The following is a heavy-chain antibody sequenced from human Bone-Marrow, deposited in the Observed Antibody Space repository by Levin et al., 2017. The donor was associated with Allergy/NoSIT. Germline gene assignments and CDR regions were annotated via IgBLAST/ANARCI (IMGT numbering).Heavy chain of an antibody. J-gene: IGHJ6*02. V-gene: IGHV4-59*01. CDR1: GGSISSYY. Sequence: SETLSLTCTVSGGSISSYYWSWIRQPPGKGLEWIGYIYYSGSTNYNPSLKSRVTISVDTSKNQFSLKLSSVTAADTAVYYCAREFPGGYCSSTSCYGMRNDLGMDVWGQGTTVTVSS. CDR3: AREFPGGYCSSTSCYGMRNDLGMDV. CDR2: IYYSGST. D-gene: IGHD2-2*01.